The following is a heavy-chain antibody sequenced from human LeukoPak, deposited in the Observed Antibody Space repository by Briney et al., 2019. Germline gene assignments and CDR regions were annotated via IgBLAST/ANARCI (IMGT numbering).Heavy chain of an antibody. D-gene: IGHD1-14*01. CDR3: VKDNPLDY. J-gene: IGHJ4*02. CDR2: IRYDGNNK. V-gene: IGHV3-30*02. CDR1: GFTFSDYY. Sequence: GGSLRLSCAASGFTFSDYYMSWIRQAPGKGLEWVAFIRYDGNNKLYADSMKGRFTISRDNSKNTLYLHINSLRAEDTAVYYCVKDNPLDYWGQGTLVIVSS.